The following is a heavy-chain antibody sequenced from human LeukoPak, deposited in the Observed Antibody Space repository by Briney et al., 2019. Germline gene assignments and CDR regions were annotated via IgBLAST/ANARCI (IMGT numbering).Heavy chain of an antibody. D-gene: IGHD2-2*01. V-gene: IGHV3-23*01. CDR3: ARGYQRPDY. J-gene: IGHJ4*02. CDR2: ISGSGGRT. Sequence: GGSLRLSCAGYGFTFNTYAMSWVRQAPGEGLEWVSTISGSGGRTYYADSVKGRFTISRDNAMNSVHLQMNSLRVGDTAVYYCARGYQRPDYWGQGTLITVSS. CDR1: GFTFNTYA.